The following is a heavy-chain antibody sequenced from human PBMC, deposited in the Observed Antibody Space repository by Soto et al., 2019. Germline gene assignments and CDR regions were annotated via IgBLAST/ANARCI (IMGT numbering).Heavy chain of an antibody. CDR3: AGEPMYYYGLDV. V-gene: IGHV3-21*01. CDR1: GFSFSTYS. CDR2: VSSSSTYI. J-gene: IGHJ6*02. Sequence: EVQVVESGGGLVKPGGSPRLSCAASGFSFSTYSMNWVRQTPGKGLEWVSSVSSSSTYIYYADSVKGRFTISRDNARNSLFLQMNSLRVEDTAVYYCAGEPMYYYGLDVWGQGTTVTVSS. D-gene: IGHD3-10*01.